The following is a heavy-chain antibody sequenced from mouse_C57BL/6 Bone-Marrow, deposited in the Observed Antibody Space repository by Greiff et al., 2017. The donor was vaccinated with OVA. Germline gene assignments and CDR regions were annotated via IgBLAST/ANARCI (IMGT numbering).Heavy chain of an antibody. CDR1: GFTFSSYA. CDR3: TRLLDAMDY. CDR2: ISSGGDYI. Sequence: EVKLMESGEGLVKPGGSLKLSCAASGFTFSSYAMPWVRQTPEKRLEWVAYISSGGDYIYYADTVKGRFTISRDNASNTLYLQMSSLKSEDTAMYYCTRLLDAMDYWGQGTSVTVTS. V-gene: IGHV5-9-1*02. J-gene: IGHJ4*01. D-gene: IGHD2-1*01.